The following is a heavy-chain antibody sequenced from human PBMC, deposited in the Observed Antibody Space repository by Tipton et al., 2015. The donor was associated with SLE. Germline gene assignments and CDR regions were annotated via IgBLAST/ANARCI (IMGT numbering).Heavy chain of an antibody. D-gene: IGHD3-22*01. V-gene: IGHV3-30*04. J-gene: IGHJ4*02. CDR3: ARDWGYDSSGPQRY. CDR2: ISYDGSNK. Sequence: RSLRLSCAASGFTFSSYAMHWVRQAPGKGLEWVAVISYDGSNKYYADSVKGRFTISRDNSKNTLYLQMNSLRAEDTAVYYCARDWGYDSSGPQRYWGQGTLVTVSS. CDR1: GFTFSSYA.